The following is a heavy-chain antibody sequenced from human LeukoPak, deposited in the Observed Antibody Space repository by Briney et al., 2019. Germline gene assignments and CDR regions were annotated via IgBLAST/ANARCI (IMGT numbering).Heavy chain of an antibody. J-gene: IGHJ5*02. CDR1: GFTFSSYS. CDR3: ARDLLLATVTTEGWFDP. V-gene: IGHV3-48*01. D-gene: IGHD4-17*01. Sequence: GGSLRLSCAASGFTFSSYSMNWVRQAPGKGLEWVSYIRSSSRTIYYADSVKGRFTIPRDNAKNSLFLQMDSLRAEDTAVYYCARDLLLATVTTEGWFDPWGQGTLVTVSS. CDR2: IRSSSRTI.